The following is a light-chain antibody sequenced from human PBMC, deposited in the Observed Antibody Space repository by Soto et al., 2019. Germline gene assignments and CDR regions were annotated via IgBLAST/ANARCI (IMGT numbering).Light chain of an antibody. CDR2: GAS. V-gene: IGKV3-15*01. CDR1: QSVGSN. J-gene: IGKJ1*01. Sequence: EIVMTQSPATLSVSPGERATLSCSASQSVGSNLAWYQLKPGQDPRLLIYGASTRATGITARFSGSGSGTEFTLAVSSLQSEDCAIYFCQQYNNWPPGRTFGQGTKVEIK. CDR3: QQYNNWPPGRT.